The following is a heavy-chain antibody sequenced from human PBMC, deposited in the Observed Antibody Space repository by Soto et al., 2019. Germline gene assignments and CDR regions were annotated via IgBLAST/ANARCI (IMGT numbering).Heavy chain of an antibody. J-gene: IGHJ4*02. CDR3: ARRSSGLYFDY. D-gene: IGHD6-19*01. CDR2: ISGSGGST. CDR1: GFTFSSYA. Sequence: EVQLLESGGGLVQPGGSLRLSCAASGFTFSSYAMNWVRQAPGKGLEWDSVISGSGGSTYYADSVKGRFTISSDISKNTLYLQMNSLRAEDTAVYYCARRSSGLYFDYWGQGTLVTVSS. V-gene: IGHV3-23*01.